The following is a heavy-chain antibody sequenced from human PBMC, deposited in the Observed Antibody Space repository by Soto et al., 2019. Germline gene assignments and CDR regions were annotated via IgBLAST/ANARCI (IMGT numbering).Heavy chain of an antibody. D-gene: IGHD3-22*01. CDR3: ARDSSGYFTYDN. Sequence: SETLSLTCTVSGGSISNSYWSWIRQPAGKGLEWIGRFYSSVNTNYNPSLKSRVTMSVDTSKNQFSLKLSSVTAADTAVYYCARDSSGYFTYDNWGQGTLVTVSS. V-gene: IGHV4-4*07. CDR1: GGSISNSY. J-gene: IGHJ4*02. CDR2: FYSSVNT.